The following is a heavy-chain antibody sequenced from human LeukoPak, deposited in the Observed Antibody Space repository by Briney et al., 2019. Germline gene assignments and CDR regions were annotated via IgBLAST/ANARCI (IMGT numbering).Heavy chain of an antibody. CDR1: GFTLSSHG. J-gene: IGHJ4*02. CDR3: ARDSPVCSY. D-gene: IGHD3-10*02. Sequence: PGGSLRLSCAASGFTLSSHGMSWVRRAPGKGLEWVSALGDSGDSTYYADSVKGRFTISRDTSKNTLYLQMNSLRAEDTAVYYCARDSPVCSYWGQGTLVTVSS. V-gene: IGHV3-23*01. CDR2: LGDSGDST.